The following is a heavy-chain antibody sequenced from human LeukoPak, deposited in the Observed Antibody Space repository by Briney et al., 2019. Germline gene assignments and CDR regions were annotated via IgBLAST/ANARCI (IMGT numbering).Heavy chain of an antibody. V-gene: IGHV3-7*01. CDR1: GFTFSSYW. J-gene: IGHJ4*02. CDR3: ARELSGIVGPTTGFDY. Sequence: GGSLRLSCAASGFTFSSYWMSWVRQAPGKGLEWVANIKQGGSEKYYVDSVKGRFTISRDNAKNSLYLQMNSRRAEDTAVYYCARELSGIVGPTTGFDYWGQGTLVTVSS. D-gene: IGHD1-26*01. CDR2: IKQGGSEK.